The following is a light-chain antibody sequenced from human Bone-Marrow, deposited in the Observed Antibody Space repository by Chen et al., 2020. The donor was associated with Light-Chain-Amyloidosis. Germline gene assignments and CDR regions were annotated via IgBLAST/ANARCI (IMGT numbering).Light chain of an antibody. V-gene: IGKV3-20*01. CDR1: QTISSNY. J-gene: IGKJ4*01. Sequence: EIVLTQSPGTLSLSPGEGANLSCRASQTISSNYLTWYQQKFGQAPRLLIYGSSSRATGIPARFTGSGSGTDFTLTINRLEPEDFAMYYCQQYGTSPLTFGGGTNVEIK. CDR3: QQYGTSPLT. CDR2: GSS.